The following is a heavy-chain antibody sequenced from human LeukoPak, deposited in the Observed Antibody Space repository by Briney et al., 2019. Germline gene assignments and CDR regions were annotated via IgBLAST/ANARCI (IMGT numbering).Heavy chain of an antibody. J-gene: IGHJ6*02. V-gene: IGHV1-69*13. CDR3: ASGRSYSGSYYYGMDV. CDR1: GGTFSSYA. CDR2: IIPIFGTA. Sequence: SVKVSCKASGGTFSSYAISWVRQAPGQGLEWMGGIIPIFGTANYAQKFQGRVTITADESTSTAYMELSSLRSEDTAVYYCASGRSYSGSYYYGMDVWGQGTTVTVSS. D-gene: IGHD6-13*01.